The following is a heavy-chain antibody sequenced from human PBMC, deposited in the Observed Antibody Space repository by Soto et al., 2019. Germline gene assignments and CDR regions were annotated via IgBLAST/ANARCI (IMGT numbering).Heavy chain of an antibody. D-gene: IGHD6-13*01. CDR3: ARDRYSRSWYRYYYYYDMDV. Sequence: SQTLSLTCAISGDSVSSNSAAWNWIRQSPSRGLEWLGRTYYRSKWYNEYAVSVKSRITINPDTSKNQFSLQLNSVTPEDTAVYYCARDRYSRSWYRYYYYYDMDVWGQGTTVTVSS. CDR1: GDSVSSNSAA. CDR2: TYYRSKWYN. V-gene: IGHV6-1*01. J-gene: IGHJ6*02.